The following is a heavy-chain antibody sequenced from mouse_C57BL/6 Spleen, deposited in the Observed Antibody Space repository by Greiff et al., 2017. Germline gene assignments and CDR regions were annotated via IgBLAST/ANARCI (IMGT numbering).Heavy chain of an antibody. Sequence: QLQESGPELVKPGASVKISCKASGYSFTDYNMNWVKQSNGTSLEWIGVINPNDGTTSYNQKFKGKATLTVDQSSSTSYMPLDSLTSEDSAVYYCARAYLCPFDYWGKGTTLTVSS. V-gene: IGHV1-39*01. CDR1: GYSFTDYN. CDR2: INPNDGTT. CDR3: ARAYLCPFDY. D-gene: IGHD5-5*01. J-gene: IGHJ2*01.